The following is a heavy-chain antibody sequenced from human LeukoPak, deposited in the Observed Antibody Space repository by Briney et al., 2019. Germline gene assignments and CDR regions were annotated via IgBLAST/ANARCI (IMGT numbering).Heavy chain of an antibody. V-gene: IGHV4-38-2*01. Sequence: SETLSLTCGVSAYSITGGYYWAWIRQPPGKGLEWIGNIYHSGSTYYNPSLKSRVTISVDTSKNQFSLKLSSVTAADTAVYYCARRYSNYFFDYWGQGTLVTVSS. D-gene: IGHD4-11*01. J-gene: IGHJ4*02. CDR1: AYSITGGYY. CDR3: ARRYSNYFFDY. CDR2: IYHSGST.